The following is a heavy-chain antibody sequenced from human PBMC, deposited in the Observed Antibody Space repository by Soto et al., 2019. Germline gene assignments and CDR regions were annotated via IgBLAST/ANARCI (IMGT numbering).Heavy chain of an antibody. Sequence: QLQLQESGPGLVKPSETLSLTCTVSGGSISSSSYYWGWIRQPPGKGLEWIGSIYYSGSTYYNPSLKSRVTLAVDTSKNQFSLTLSSVTAADSALYYCARRLYYDSSGFDGGGMDVLGQGTTVTVSS. D-gene: IGHD3-22*01. CDR3: ARRLYYDSSGFDGGGMDV. CDR1: GGSISSSSYY. CDR2: IYYSGST. J-gene: IGHJ6*02. V-gene: IGHV4-39*01.